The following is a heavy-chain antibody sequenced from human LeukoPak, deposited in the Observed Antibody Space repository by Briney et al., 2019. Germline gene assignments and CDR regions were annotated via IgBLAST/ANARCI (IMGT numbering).Heavy chain of an antibody. Sequence: PSETLSLTCTVSGGSIGSFYWSWIRQPPEKGLEWIGYIYNSGSNNYNPSLKSRVTMSVDTSKNQFSLKLSSVTAVDTAVYYCARASVLLSADYWGQGILVTVSS. CDR1: GGSIGSFY. J-gene: IGHJ4*02. CDR2: IYNSGSN. D-gene: IGHD3-10*01. V-gene: IGHV4-59*01. CDR3: ARASVLLSADY.